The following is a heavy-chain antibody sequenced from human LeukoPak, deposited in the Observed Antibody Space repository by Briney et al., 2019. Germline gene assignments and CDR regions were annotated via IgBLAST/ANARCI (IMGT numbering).Heavy chain of an antibody. CDR1: GGSISSGTSS. CDR2: IFDSGYS. CDR3: AKTNTPDNWFDP. J-gene: IGHJ5*02. V-gene: IGHV4-31*03. Sequence: SQTLSLTCTVSGGSISSGTSSWSWIRQHSGKGLEWLGYIFDSGYSYYNPSLKSRLSMSVDTSKNRFSLTLSSVTAADTAIYYCAKTNTPDNWFDPWGQGTLVTVSS.